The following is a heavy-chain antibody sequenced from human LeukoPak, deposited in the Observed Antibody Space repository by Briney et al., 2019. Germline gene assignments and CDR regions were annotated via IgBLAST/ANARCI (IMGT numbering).Heavy chain of an antibody. CDR1: GYTFSSYG. D-gene: IGHD4-11*01. V-gene: IGHV1-18*01. CDR3: ARGGFSTTFDP. J-gene: IGHJ5*02. Sequence: ASVKVSCKASGYTFSSYGISWVRQAPGQGLEWMGWISPYNGNTNYAQNLQARVTMTTDTSTSTAYMELRCLRSDDTAVYYCARGGFSTTFDPWGQGTLVTVSS. CDR2: ISPYNGNT.